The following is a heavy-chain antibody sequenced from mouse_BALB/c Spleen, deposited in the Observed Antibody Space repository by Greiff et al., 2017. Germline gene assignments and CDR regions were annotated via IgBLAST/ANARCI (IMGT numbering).Heavy chain of an antibody. CDR3: ARDDDRYDGGRYAMDY. Sequence: EVKVVESGGGLVKPGGSLKLSCAASGFTFSDYYMYWVRQTPEKRLEWVATISDGGSYTYYPDSVKGRFTISRDNAKNNLYLQMSSLKSEDTAMYYCARDDDRYDGGRYAMDYWGQGTSVTVSS. V-gene: IGHV5-4*02. CDR2: ISDGGSYT. J-gene: IGHJ4*01. D-gene: IGHD2-14*01. CDR1: GFTFSDYY.